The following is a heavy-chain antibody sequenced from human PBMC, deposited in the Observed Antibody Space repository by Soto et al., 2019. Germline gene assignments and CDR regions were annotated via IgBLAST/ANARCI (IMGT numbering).Heavy chain of an antibody. CDR1: GFSLTTNIVA. J-gene: IGHJ4*02. V-gene: IGHV2-5*01. D-gene: IGHD3-3*01. Sequence: LVNATRTVTLTCSFSGFSLTTNIVAVGWIRQPPVKALEWLALIYGNDDKEYSPSLKSRLTITKDTSKNQVVLTMTNMDPVDTATYYCALSLYDFWSGYNYFDYWGQGTRVTVS. CDR2: IYGNDDK. CDR3: ALSLYDFWSGYNYFDY.